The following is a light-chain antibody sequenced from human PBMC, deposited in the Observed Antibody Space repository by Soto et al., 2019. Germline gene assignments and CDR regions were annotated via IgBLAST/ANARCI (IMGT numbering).Light chain of an antibody. CDR3: QQRSYWPQYT. CDR2: DAS. J-gene: IGKJ2*01. Sequence: EIVMTQSPATLSVSPGERATLSCRASQRIRSNYLAWCQQKPGQAPRLLIFDASHRASGIPPRFSGSGSGTDFTLTINSLEAEDFAVYYCQQRSYWPQYTFGQGTKVDMK. V-gene: IGKV3-11*01. CDR1: QRIRSNY.